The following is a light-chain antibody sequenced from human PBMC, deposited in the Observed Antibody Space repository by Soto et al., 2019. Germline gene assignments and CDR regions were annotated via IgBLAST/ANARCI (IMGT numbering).Light chain of an antibody. Sequence: QSALTQPPSASGSPGQSVTISCTGASSDIGSYNFVSWYQQHPDKAPKLPMYDVTQRPSGVTDRFSGSKSGNTASLTVSCLLAEDEADYYCTSYAGSHCPVVFGGGTKVTVL. CDR1: SSDIGSYNF. CDR3: TSYAGSHCPVV. CDR2: DVT. J-gene: IGLJ2*01. V-gene: IGLV2-8*01.